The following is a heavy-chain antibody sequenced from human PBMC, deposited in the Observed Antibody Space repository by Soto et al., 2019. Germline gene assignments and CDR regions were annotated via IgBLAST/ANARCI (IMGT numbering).Heavy chain of an antibody. CDR3: ARGPNCGGDCYVDY. CDR2: ISAYNGNT. Sequence: SVKGACNASAYTFTSYGISWVRQAPGQGLEWMGWISAYNGNTNYAQKLQGRVTMTTDTSTSTAYMELRSLRSDDTAVYYCARGPNCGGDCYVDYWGQGTLVTVS. D-gene: IGHD2-21*02. CDR1: AYTFTSYG. J-gene: IGHJ4*02. V-gene: IGHV1-18*01.